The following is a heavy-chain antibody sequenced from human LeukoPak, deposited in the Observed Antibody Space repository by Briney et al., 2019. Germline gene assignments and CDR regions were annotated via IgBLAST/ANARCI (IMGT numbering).Heavy chain of an antibody. CDR2: ISSSSSTI. Sequence: PGGSLRLSCAASGFTFSSYSMNWVRQAPGKGLEWVSYISSSSSTIYYADSVKGRFTISRDNAKNSLYLQMNSLRAEDTAVYYCARDLGVEYSYGPNWFDPWGQGTLVTVSS. J-gene: IGHJ5*02. V-gene: IGHV3-48*01. D-gene: IGHD5-18*01. CDR1: GFTFSSYS. CDR3: ARDLGVEYSYGPNWFDP.